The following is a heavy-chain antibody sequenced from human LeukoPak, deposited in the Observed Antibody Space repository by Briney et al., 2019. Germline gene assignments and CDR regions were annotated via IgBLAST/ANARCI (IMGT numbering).Heavy chain of an antibody. J-gene: IGHJ4*02. V-gene: IGHV3-7*01. Sequence: GGSLRLSCAASGFTFSSYWXXXVRQAPGKXXXXXXXXXXXXXEKYYVDSVKGRFTISRDNAKNSLYLQMNSLRAEDTAVYYXXRDFTEPRITIFGVAWRGYFDYWGQGTLVTVSS. CDR3: XRDFTEPRITIFGVAWRGYFDY. CDR1: GFTFSSYW. D-gene: IGHD3-3*01. CDR2: XXXXXXEK.